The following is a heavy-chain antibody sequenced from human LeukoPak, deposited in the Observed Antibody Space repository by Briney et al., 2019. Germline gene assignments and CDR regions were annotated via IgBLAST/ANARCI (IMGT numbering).Heavy chain of an antibody. Sequence: GGSLRLSCAASGFTFSSYTMSWVRQAPGKGLEWVSAISGSGGSTYYADSVKGRFTISRDNSKNTLYLQMNSLRAEDPAVYYCARRWGGGYFDYWGQGTPVTVSS. CDR2: ISGSGGST. D-gene: IGHD3-16*01. J-gene: IGHJ4*02. V-gene: IGHV3-23*01. CDR1: GFTFSSYT. CDR3: ARRWGGGYFDY.